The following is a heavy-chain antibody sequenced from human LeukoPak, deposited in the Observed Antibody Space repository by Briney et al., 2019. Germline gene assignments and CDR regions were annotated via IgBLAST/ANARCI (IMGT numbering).Heavy chain of an antibody. D-gene: IGHD3-3*01. Sequence: EPSQSLSFACTVAGYSISSGYYWGWIRQPPGKGLGWIGSIYHSGSTYYNPSLKSRVTISVDTSKNQFSLKLSSVTAADTAVYYCASSHYDFWSGYSAFDIWGQGTMVTVSS. CDR2: IYHSGST. CDR1: GYSISSGYY. V-gene: IGHV4-38-2*02. J-gene: IGHJ3*02. CDR3: ASSHYDFWSGYSAFDI.